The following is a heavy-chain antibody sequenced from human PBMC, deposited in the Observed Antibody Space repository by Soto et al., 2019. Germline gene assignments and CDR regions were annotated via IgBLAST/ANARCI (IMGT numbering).Heavy chain of an antibody. Sequence: GGSLRLSCTASGFTFGDYAMSWFRQAPGKGLEWVGFIRSKAYGGTTEYAASVKGRFTISRVDTKGIAYLKMNSLKTEDIAVYYCTRGGLGQSNSDWLFNPVYYWFDPWGQGTLVTVSS. J-gene: IGHJ5*02. D-gene: IGHD3-9*01. V-gene: IGHV3-49*03. CDR1: GFTFGDYA. CDR3: TRGGLGQSNSDWLFNPVYYWFDP. CDR2: IRSKAYGGTT.